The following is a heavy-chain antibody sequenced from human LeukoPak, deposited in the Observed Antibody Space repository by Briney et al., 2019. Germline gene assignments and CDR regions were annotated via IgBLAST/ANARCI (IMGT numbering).Heavy chain of an antibody. Sequence: SSETLSLTCTVSGDSISSNNWGSWVRQPPGKGLEWIGEIHHSGSTNYNPSLKSRVTTSVDKSKNQFSLKLISVAAADTAVYYCARERYCSGGSCYSFYDCWGQGTLVTVSS. CDR1: GDSISSNNW. V-gene: IGHV4-4*02. D-gene: IGHD2-15*01. CDR2: IHHSGST. J-gene: IGHJ4*02. CDR3: ARERYCSGGSCYSFYDC.